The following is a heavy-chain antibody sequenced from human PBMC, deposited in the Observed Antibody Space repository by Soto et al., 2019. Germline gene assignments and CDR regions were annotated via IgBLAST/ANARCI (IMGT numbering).Heavy chain of an antibody. CDR3: ASFFYCNGDHRDLHAFPIRRSSDL. V-gene: IGHV4-59*01. CDR2: IYYSGT. Sequence: KGLEWIAYIYYSGTSYNPSLKSRVSISLDTSKNQFSLKLSSVTAADTAVYYCASFFYCNGDHRDLHAFPIRRSSDL. J-gene: IGHJ2*01. D-gene: IGHD2-15*01.